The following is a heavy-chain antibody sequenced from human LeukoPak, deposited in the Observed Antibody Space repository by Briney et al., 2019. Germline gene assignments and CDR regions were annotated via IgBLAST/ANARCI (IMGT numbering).Heavy chain of an antibody. CDR3: ARGPAWDY. J-gene: IGHJ4*02. CDR1: GFTFSDHW. V-gene: IGHV3-74*01. Sequence: PGGSLRLSCAVSGFTFSDHWMHWVRQTPGKGLVWVGRINPDATSTSYVDPVKGRFTISRDNAKNTLYLHMHSLREVDTAFYFCARGPAWDYWGQGTLVTVSS. CDR2: INPDATST.